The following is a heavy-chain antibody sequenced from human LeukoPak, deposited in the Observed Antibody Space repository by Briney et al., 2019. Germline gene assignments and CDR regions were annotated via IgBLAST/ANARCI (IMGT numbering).Heavy chain of an antibody. CDR3: ARVLFEYLVPGAFDI. J-gene: IGHJ3*02. CDR2: INPNSGGT. D-gene: IGHD2-2*01. CDR1: GYTFTGYY. V-gene: IGHV1-2*02. Sequence: ASVKVSRKASGYTFTGYYMHWVRQAPGQGLEWMGWINPNSGGTNYAQKFQGRVTMTRDTSISTAYMELSRLRSDDTAVYYCARVLFEYLVPGAFDIWGQGTMVTVSS.